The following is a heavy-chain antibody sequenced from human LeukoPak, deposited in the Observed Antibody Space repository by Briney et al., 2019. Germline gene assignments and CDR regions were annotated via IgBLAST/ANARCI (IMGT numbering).Heavy chain of an antibody. Sequence: GGSLRLSCAASGFTVSSNYMSWVRQAPGKGLEWVSILYSAGSTYYADSVRGRFTISRDSSKNTVCLQMNGLRAEDTAVYYCASGGMGARKYYSDPFHYWGQGTLVTVSS. J-gene: IGHJ4*02. CDR2: LYSAGST. D-gene: IGHD3-10*01. V-gene: IGHV3-53*01. CDR1: GFTVSSNY. CDR3: ASGGMGARKYYSDPFHY.